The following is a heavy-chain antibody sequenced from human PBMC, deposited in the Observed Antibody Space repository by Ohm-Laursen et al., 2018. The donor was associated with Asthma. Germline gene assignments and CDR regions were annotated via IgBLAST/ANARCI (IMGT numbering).Heavy chain of an antibody. V-gene: IGHV3-9*01. D-gene: IGHD6-13*01. CDR2: ISWNSGSI. Sequence: SLRLSCTASGFTFDDYAMHWVRQAPGKGLEWVSGISWNSGSIGYADSVKGRFTISRDNAKNSLYLQMNSLRAEDTALYYCAKDNSSSWYSSLTDFDYWGQGTLVTVSS. CDR1: GFTFDDYA. CDR3: AKDNSSSWYSSLTDFDY. J-gene: IGHJ4*02.